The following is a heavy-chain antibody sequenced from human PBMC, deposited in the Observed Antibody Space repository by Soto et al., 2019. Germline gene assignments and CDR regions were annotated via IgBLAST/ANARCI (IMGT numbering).Heavy chain of an antibody. Sequence: SQTLSLTCVISGDSVSSNSAAWNWIRQSPSRGLEWLGRTYYRSKWYNDYAVSVKSRITINPDASKNQFSLQLNSVTPEDTAVYYCSRVWYAGRNWFDPWGQGTMVTVSS. CDR3: SRVWYAGRNWFDP. CDR1: GDSVSSNSAA. V-gene: IGHV6-1*01. CDR2: TYYRSKWYN. D-gene: IGHD6-19*01. J-gene: IGHJ5*02.